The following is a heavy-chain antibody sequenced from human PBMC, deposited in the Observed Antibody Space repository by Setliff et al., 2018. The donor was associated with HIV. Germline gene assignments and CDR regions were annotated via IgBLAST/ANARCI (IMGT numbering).Heavy chain of an antibody. Sequence: GGSLRLSCAASGFTFSEYAMNWVRQAPGKGLEWVSSISSSSSYIYYEDSVKGRFTISRDNAKNSLHLEMNSLRAEETAVYYCARDLRSSHGSPNYFDYWGRGALVTVSS. CDR1: GFTFSEYA. D-gene: IGHD2-15*01. CDR2: ISSSSSYI. J-gene: IGHJ4*02. CDR3: ARDLRSSHGSPNYFDY. V-gene: IGHV3-21*06.